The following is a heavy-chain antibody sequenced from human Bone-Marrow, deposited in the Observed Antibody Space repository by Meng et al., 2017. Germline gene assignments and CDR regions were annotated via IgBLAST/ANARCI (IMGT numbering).Heavy chain of an antibody. J-gene: IGHJ4*02. V-gene: IGHV1-69*05. CDR1: GGTFSSYA. D-gene: IGHD3-22*01. CDR3: ARPDNHRYYYDSSGYYIFDY. Sequence: SVKVSCKASGGTFSSYAISWVRQAPGQGLEWMGGIIPILGTANYAQKFQGRVTITTDESTSTAYMELSSLRSEDTAVYYCARPDNHRYYYDSSGYYIFDYWGQGTLVTVSS. CDR2: IIPILGTA.